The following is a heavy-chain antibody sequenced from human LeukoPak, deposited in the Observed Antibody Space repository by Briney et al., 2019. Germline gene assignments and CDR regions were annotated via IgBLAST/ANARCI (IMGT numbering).Heavy chain of an antibody. CDR3: AKDLEEVVVITLDY. J-gene: IGHJ4*02. CDR1: GFTFSKYA. V-gene: IGHV3-23*01. Sequence: PGGSLRLSCAASGFTFSKYAMSWVRQAPGKGLEWVSVISGSGGTTYYADSVKGRFTISRGNSKNTLYLQMNSLRVEDTAVYYCAKDLEEVVVITLDYWGQGTLVTVSS. D-gene: IGHD3-22*01. CDR2: ISGSGGTT.